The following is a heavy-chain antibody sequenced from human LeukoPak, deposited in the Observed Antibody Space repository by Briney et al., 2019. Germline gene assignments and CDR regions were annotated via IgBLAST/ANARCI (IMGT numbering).Heavy chain of an antibody. CDR2: ISAYNGNT. V-gene: IGHV1-18*01. Sequence: ASVKVSCKASGYTFTSYGISWVRQAPGQGLEWMGWISAYNGNTNYAQKLQGRVTMTTDTSTSTAYMELRSLRSDDTAVYYCARLSSSWSLDYFDYWGQGTLVTVSS. CDR3: ARLSSSWSLDYFDY. J-gene: IGHJ4*02. D-gene: IGHD6-13*01. CDR1: GYTFTSYG.